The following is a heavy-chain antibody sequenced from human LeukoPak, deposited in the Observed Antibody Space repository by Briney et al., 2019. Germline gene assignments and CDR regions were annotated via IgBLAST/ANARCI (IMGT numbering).Heavy chain of an antibody. CDR1: GFTFSSYA. Sequence: SGGSLRLSCAASGFTFSSYAMHWVRQAPGKGLEWVAVISYDGSNKYYADSVKGRFTISRDNSKNTLYLQMNSLRAEDTAVYYCARVTLSYSSSEAALAYWGQGTLVTVSS. CDR2: ISYDGSNK. D-gene: IGHD6-6*01. J-gene: IGHJ4*02. CDR3: ARVTLSYSSSEAALAY. V-gene: IGHV3-30-3*01.